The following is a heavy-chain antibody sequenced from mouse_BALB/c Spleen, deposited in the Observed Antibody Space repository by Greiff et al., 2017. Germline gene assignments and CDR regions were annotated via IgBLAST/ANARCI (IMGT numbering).Heavy chain of an antibody. CDR1: GYTFTDYN. Sequence: EVQLQESGPELVKPGASVKISCKASGYTFTDYNMHWVKQSHGKSLEWIGYIYPYNGGTGYNQKFKSKATLTVDNSSSTAYMELRSLTSEDSAVYYCARVKGYSAWFAYWGQGTTLTVSS. CDR2: IYPYNGGT. V-gene: IGHV1S29*02. D-gene: IGHD6-1*01. J-gene: IGHJ2*01. CDR3: ARVKGYSAWFAY.